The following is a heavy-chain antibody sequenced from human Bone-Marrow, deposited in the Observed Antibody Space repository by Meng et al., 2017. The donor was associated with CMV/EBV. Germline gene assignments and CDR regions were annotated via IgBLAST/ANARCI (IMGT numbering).Heavy chain of an antibody. V-gene: IGHV4-39*07. CDR2: SYYSGNT. J-gene: IGHJ4*02. D-gene: IGHD1-26*01. CDR1: GGSISSPSYY. Sequence: SETLSLPCTVSGGSISSPSYYWGWIRQPPGKGLEWIGRSYYSGNTYYSPSLKSRVTISVDTSKNQFSLKMSSVTAADTAVYYCARGSGFRSGSYYGGWGQGTLVTVSS. CDR3: ARGSGFRSGSYYGG.